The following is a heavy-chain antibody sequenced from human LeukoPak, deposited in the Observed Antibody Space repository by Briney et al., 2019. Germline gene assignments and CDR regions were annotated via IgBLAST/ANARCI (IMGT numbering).Heavy chain of an antibody. CDR3: AKGGYYSDSAFDY. V-gene: IGHV3-23*01. J-gene: IGHJ4*02. CDR2: ISGSGGST. Sequence: GGSLRLSCTASGFTFSTYAMSWVRQAPGKGLEWVSGISGSGGSTYYADSVKGRFTISRDNSKHTLFLQVNSLRAEDTAVYYCAKGGYYSDSAFDYWGQGTLVTVSS. D-gene: IGHD3-22*01. CDR1: GFTFSTYA.